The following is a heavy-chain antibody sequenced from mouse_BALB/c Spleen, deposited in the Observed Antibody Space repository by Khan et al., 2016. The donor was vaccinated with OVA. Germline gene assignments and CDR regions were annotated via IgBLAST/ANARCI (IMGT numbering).Heavy chain of an antibody. J-gene: IGHJ2*01. Sequence: QVQLQQPGAELVKAGASVKMSCKASGYTFTSYWMHWVKQRLGQGLEWFAETNPTNGRTYYNATFKSKATLTVDKSSSTAYMLRSGPTFVDSAVYDCARIKKIVATYVDYWGQGTTLTVSS. V-gene: IGHV1S81*02. CDR2: TNPTNGRT. CDR3: ARIKKIVATYVDY. D-gene: IGHD1-1*01. CDR1: GYTFTSYW.